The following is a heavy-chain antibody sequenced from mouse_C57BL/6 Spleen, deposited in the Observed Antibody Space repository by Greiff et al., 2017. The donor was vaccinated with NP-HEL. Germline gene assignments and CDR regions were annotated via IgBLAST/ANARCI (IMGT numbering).Heavy chain of an antibody. Sequence: EVKLLESGGGLVQPKGSLKLSCAASGFSFNTYAMNWVRQAPGKGLEWVARIRSKSNNYATYYADSVKDRFTISRDDSESMLYLQMNNLKTEDTAMYYCVRHSHLLLFDYWGQGTTLTVSS. V-gene: IGHV10-1*01. CDR1: GFSFNTYA. CDR2: IRSKSNNYAT. CDR3: VRHSHLLLFDY. J-gene: IGHJ2*01. D-gene: IGHD1-1*01.